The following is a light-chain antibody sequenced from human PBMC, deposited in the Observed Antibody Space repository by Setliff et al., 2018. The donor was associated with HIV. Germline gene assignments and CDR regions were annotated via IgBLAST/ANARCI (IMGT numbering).Light chain of an antibody. CDR1: SSDVSAYKY. CDR2: EVT. J-gene: IGLJ1*01. V-gene: IGLV2-14*01. CDR3: SSYTSSYTYV. Sequence: QSALAQPASVSGSPGQSITISCTGTSSDVSAYKYVSWYQQRPGKAPKLMIYEVTNRPSGVSNRFSGSKSGNTASLTISGLQAEDEADYYCSSYTSSYTYVFGTGTKVTVL.